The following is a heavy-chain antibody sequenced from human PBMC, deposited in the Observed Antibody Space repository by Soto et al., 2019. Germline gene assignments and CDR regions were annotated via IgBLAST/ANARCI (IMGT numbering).Heavy chain of an antibody. Sequence: QVQLVQSGAEVKKPGASVKVSCKASGYTFTSYYMHWVRQAPGQGLEWMGIINPSGGSTSYAQKFQGRFTMTRDTATSTVYMGLRDLRSEDTAVYYCARASYDYVWRSYRAGGYWFDPWGQGTLVTVSS. CDR1: GYTFTSYY. V-gene: IGHV1-46*01. CDR3: ARASYDYVWRSYRAGGYWFDP. D-gene: IGHD3-16*02. CDR2: INPSGGST. J-gene: IGHJ5*02.